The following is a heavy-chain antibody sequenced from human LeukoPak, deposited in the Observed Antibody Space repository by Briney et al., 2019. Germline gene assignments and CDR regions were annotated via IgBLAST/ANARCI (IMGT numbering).Heavy chain of an antibody. V-gene: IGHV3-30*04. CDR1: GFTFSSYA. Sequence: GGSLRLSCAASGFTFSSYAMHWVRQAPGKGLEWVAVISYDGSNKYYADSVKGRFTISRDNSKNTLYLQMNSLRAEDTAVYYCAKAQGYSSDFLQWGQGTLVTVSS. D-gene: IGHD6-19*01. J-gene: IGHJ4*02. CDR2: ISYDGSNK. CDR3: AKAQGYSSDFLQ.